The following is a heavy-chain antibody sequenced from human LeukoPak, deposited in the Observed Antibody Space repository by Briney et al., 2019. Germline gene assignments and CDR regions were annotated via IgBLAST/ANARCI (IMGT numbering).Heavy chain of an antibody. V-gene: IGHV3-21*04. CDR2: ISSTSSYI. J-gene: IGHJ4*02. CDR1: GFTVSSNY. D-gene: IGHD3-10*01. CDR3: AAYGSGSYYNGGYFDY. Sequence: GGSLRLSCAASGFTVSSNYMSWVRQAPGKGLEWVSSISSTSSYIYYADAVKGRFTISRDNAKNSLYLQMNSLRADDTAVYYCAAYGSGSYYNGGYFDYWGQGTLLTVSS.